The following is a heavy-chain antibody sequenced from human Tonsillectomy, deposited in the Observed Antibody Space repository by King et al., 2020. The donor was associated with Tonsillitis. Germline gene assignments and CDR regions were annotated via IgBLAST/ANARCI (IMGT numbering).Heavy chain of an antibody. Sequence: VQLVESGGGVVQPGRSLRLSCAASGFTFSSYGMHWVRQAPGKGLEWVALIWYDGSNKYYADSVKGRFTISRDNFKNTLYLQLNSLRAEDTAVYYCARGPIDLLLVYYYMDVWGKGTTVTVSS. D-gene: IGHD3-9*01. V-gene: IGHV3-33*01. J-gene: IGHJ6*03. CDR3: ARGPIDLLLVYYYMDV. CDR1: GFTFSSYG. CDR2: IWYDGSNK.